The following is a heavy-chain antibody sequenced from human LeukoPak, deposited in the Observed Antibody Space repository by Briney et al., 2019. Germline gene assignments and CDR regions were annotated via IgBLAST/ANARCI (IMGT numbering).Heavy chain of an antibody. J-gene: IGHJ5*02. Sequence: GASVKVSCKASGYTFTGYYMHWVRQAPGQGLEWMGWINPNSGGTNYAQKFQGRVTMTRDTSISTAYMELSRLRSDDTAVYYCARGPSGYCSGGSCYPGGHWFDPGGQGTLVAVSS. D-gene: IGHD2-15*01. CDR3: ARGPSGYCSGGSCYPGGHWFDP. CDR2: INPNSGGT. V-gene: IGHV1-2*02. CDR1: GYTFTGYY.